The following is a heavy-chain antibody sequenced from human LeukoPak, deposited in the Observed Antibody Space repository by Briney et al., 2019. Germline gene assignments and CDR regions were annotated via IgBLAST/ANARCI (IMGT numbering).Heavy chain of an antibody. CDR3: ASDYYGGHNLYNFDF. CDR1: GYTFTNYY. D-gene: IGHD3-10*01. CDR2: INPSGGRT. Sequence: ASVKVSCKASGYTFTNYYIHWVRQAPGQGLEWMGMINPSGGRTTYAKKFQGRVNMTRDTSTNTLYTEVSSQRPDGPAVLSFASDYYGGHNLYNFDFWGQGTRVIVSS. J-gene: IGHJ4*02. V-gene: IGHV1-46*01.